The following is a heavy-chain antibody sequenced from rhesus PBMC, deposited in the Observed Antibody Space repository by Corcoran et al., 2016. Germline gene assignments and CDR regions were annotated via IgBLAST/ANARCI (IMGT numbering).Heavy chain of an antibody. CDR1: GFTFSDYY. Sequence: EVQLVESGGGLVQPGGSLRLSCAASGFTFSDYYISWVRQAPGKGLDWVSSISRASSYKYYADSGKGRFTISRDNAKNSLSLQMNSLKTEDTAVYYCTRDPATVLVVVATGVFDYWGQGVLVTVSS. CDR2: ISRASSYK. J-gene: IGHJ4*01. D-gene: IGHD2-21*01. V-gene: IGHV3S16*01. CDR3: TRDPATVLVVVATGVFDY.